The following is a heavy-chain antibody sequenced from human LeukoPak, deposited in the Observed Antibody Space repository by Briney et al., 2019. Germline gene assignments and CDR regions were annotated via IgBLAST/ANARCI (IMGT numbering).Heavy chain of an antibody. V-gene: IGHV1-18*01. Sequence: ASVKVSCKASGYAFTTYGISWVRQAPGQGLEWMGWISAYNGNTNYAQKLQGRVTMTTDTSTSTAYMELRSLRSDDTAVYYCTSSTTVINFDYWGQGTLVTVSS. CDR3: TSSTTVINFDY. CDR2: ISAYNGNT. D-gene: IGHD4-17*01. J-gene: IGHJ4*02. CDR1: GYAFTTYG.